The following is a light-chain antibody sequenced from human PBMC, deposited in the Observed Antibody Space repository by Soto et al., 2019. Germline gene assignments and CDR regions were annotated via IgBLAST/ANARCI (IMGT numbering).Light chain of an antibody. V-gene: IGKV3-15*01. CDR1: QSVSSN. CDR2: GAS. CDR3: QQYNNWSPIT. J-gene: IGKJ5*01. Sequence: EIVMTQSPATLSVSPGERATLSCRASQSVSSNLAWYQHKPGQAPRLLIYGASTRATGIPARFSGSGSRTEFTITISSLQSEDFAVYYCQQYNNWSPITFGHGTRLEIK.